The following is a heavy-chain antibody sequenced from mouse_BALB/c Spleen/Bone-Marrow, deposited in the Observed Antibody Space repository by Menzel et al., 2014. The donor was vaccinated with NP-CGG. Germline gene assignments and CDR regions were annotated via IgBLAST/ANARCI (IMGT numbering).Heavy chain of an antibody. Sequence: VKLMESGPGLVHPSQSLSITCTVSGFSLTSYGVHWVRQSPGKGLEWLGVIWGGGSTDYNAAFISRLSISKDNSMSQVFFKMNSLQANDTAIYYCARNQGNYVSWFAYWGQGTLVTVSA. CDR3: ARNQGNYVSWFAY. CDR2: IWGGGST. D-gene: IGHD2-1*01. V-gene: IGHV2-2*02. CDR1: GFSLTSYG. J-gene: IGHJ3*01.